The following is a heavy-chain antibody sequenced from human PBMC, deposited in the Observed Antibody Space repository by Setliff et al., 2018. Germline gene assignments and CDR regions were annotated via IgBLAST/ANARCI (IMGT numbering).Heavy chain of an antibody. CDR2: INTGGGSA. CDR3: ARAGLAAAGRKGVFDH. CDR1: GYSFTRYY. V-gene: IGHV1-46*01. J-gene: IGHJ4*02. D-gene: IGHD6-25*01. Sequence: VKVSCKTSGYSFTRYYMHWVRQAPGQGLEWMGIINTGGGSASSTQKFEGRVTMTRDTSTSTVYMELNSLTSDDTAVYYCARAGLAAAGRKGVFDHWGQGTLVTVSS.